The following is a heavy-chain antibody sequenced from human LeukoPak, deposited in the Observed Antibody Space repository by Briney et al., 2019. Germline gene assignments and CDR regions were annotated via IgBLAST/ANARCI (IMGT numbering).Heavy chain of an antibody. CDR1: GVTFSSYA. V-gene: IGHV3-23*01. Sequence: PGGSLRLSCAASGVTFSSYAMSWVRQAPGEGLEWVSAISGSGGSTYYADSVKGRFTISRDNSKNTLYLQMNSLSAEDTALYYCATLLRIQLWFTWGQGNLVTVSS. D-gene: IGHD5-18*01. CDR3: ATLLRIQLWFT. J-gene: IGHJ5*02. CDR2: ISGSGGST.